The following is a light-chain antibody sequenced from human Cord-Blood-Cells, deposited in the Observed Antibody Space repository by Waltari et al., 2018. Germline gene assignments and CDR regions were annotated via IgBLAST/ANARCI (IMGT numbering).Light chain of an antibody. CDR2: GAS. Sequence: EIVLTQSPGTLSLSPGVRATLSCRASQSVSSSYLAWYQQKPGQAPRLLIYGASSRATGIPDRFSGSGSGTDFTLTISRLEPEDFAVYYRQQYGSSITFGQGTRLEIK. CDR1: QSVSSSY. CDR3: QQYGSSIT. J-gene: IGKJ5*01. V-gene: IGKV3-20*01.